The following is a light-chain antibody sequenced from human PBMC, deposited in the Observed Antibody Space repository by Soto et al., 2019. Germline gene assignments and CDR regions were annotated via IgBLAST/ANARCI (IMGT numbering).Light chain of an antibody. J-gene: IGLJ2*01. CDR3: SSYTSSDTLI. Sequence: QSALTQPPSVSGSPGQSVTISCTGTNSDVGSYDRVSWYLQTPGTAPKLIISEVSNRPSGFPDRFSGSKSGNTASLTISGLQAEDEADYYCSSYTSSDTLIFGGGTKVTVL. CDR1: NSDVGSYDR. V-gene: IGLV2-18*02. CDR2: EVS.